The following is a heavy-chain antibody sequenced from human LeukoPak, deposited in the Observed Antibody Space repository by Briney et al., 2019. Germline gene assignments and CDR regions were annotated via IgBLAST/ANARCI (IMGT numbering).Heavy chain of an antibody. CDR3: AKGVVVVPAANKHSGYFDY. CDR1: GFTFSSYA. V-gene: IGHV3-23*01. CDR2: ISGSGGST. Sequence: GSLRLSCAASGFTFSSYAMSWVRQAPGKGLEWVLAISGSGGSTYYADSVKGRFTISRDNSKNTLYLQMNSLRAEDTAVYYCAKGVVVVPAANKHSGYFDYWGQGTLVTVSS. D-gene: IGHD2-2*01. J-gene: IGHJ4*02.